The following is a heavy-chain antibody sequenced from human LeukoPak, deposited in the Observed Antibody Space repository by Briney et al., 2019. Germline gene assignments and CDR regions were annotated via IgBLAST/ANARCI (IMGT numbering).Heavy chain of an antibody. CDR1: GGSFSGYY. V-gene: IGHV4-34*01. J-gene: IGHJ4*02. D-gene: IGHD2-15*01. Sequence: PSETLSLTCAVYGGSFSGYYWSWIRQPPGTGLEWIGEINHSGSTNYNPSLKSRVTISVDTSKNQFSLKLSSVTAADTAVYYCARLIPSGGRPKTRFDCWGQGTLVTVSS. CDR2: INHSGST. CDR3: ARLIPSGGRPKTRFDC.